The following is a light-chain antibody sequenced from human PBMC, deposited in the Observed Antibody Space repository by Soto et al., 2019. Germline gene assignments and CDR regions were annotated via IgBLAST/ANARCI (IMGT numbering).Light chain of an antibody. Sequence: EIVMTQSPATLSVSPGERATLSCRASQSVSSNLAWYQQKPGQAPRLLIYGASTRATGIPARFSGSVSGTEFTLTNSSLQSEDFAVYYGQQYNNWPPYTFGQGTKLEIK. CDR3: QQYNNWPPYT. J-gene: IGKJ2*01. CDR2: GAS. V-gene: IGKV3-15*01. CDR1: QSVSSN.